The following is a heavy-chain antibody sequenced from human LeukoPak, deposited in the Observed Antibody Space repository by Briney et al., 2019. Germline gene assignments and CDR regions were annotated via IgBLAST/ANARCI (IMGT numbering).Heavy chain of an antibody. CDR3: ARGVPVAGTRWFDP. V-gene: IGHV1-8*03. CDR1: GYTFTGYY. D-gene: IGHD6-19*01. CDR2: MNPNSGNT. Sequence: ASVKVSCKASGYTFTGYYMHWVRQAPGQGLEWMGWMNPNSGNTGYAQRFQGRVTITRNTSISTAYMELSSLRSEDTAVYYCARGVPVAGTRWFDPWGQGTLVTVSS. J-gene: IGHJ5*02.